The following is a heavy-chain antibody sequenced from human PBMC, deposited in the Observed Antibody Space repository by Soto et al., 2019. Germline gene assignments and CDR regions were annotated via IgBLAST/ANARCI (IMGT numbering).Heavy chain of an antibody. CDR3: AKEAPGGWHFFDT. CDR1: GFTFSSYG. CDR2: ISYDGSNK. V-gene: IGHV3-30*18. D-gene: IGHD6-19*01. Sequence: GGSLRRSCAASGFTFSSYGMHFFLHAPGKGLEWVAVISYDGSNKYYGDSVKGRFTISRDNSKNTLSLRMISLRTEDTSVYYCAKEAPGGWHFFDTWGQGTLVTVSS. J-gene: IGHJ4*02.